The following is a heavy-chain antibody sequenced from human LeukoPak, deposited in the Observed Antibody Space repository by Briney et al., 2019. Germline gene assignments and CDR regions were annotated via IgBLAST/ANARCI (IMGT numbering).Heavy chain of an antibody. J-gene: IGHJ5*02. CDR2: ISGSGGST. Sequence: AGSLRLSCAASGFTFSSYAMSWVRQAPGKGLEWVSAISGSGGSTYYADSVKGRFTISRDNSKNSLYLQMNSLRAEDTAVYYCAKGLVGNWNYDWFDPWGQGTLVTVSS. CDR1: GFTFSSYA. V-gene: IGHV3-23*01. CDR3: AKGLVGNWNYDWFDP. D-gene: IGHD1-7*01.